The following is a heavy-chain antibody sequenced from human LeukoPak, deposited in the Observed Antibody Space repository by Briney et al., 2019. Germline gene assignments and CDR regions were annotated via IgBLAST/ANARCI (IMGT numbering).Heavy chain of an antibody. J-gene: IGHJ4*02. CDR2: ISGSGGST. CDR3: AKITMATTPNF. V-gene: IGHV3-23*01. Sequence: QAGGSLRLSCTASGFTFSKYDMIWVRQAPGKGLEWVSVISGSGGSTYYADSVRGRFSISRDNSRNTLYLQMSDLRAEDTAVYYCAKITMATTPNFWGQGTLVTVSS. D-gene: IGHD3-10*01. CDR1: GFTFSKYD.